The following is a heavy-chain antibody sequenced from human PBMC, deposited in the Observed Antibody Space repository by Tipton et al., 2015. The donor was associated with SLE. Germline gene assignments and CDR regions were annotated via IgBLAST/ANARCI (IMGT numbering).Heavy chain of an antibody. CDR1: GGSISSDTYF. D-gene: IGHD6-19*01. CDR3: ARLEVAHFNY. J-gene: IGHJ4*02. Sequence: TLSLTCAVSGGSISSDTYFWGWIRQPAGKGLEWIGRIYTSGHTNYNPSLRGRVTISVDTSKNQFSLKLSSVTAADTAVYYCARLEVAHFNYWDQGTLVTVSS. CDR2: IYTSGHT. V-gene: IGHV4-61*02.